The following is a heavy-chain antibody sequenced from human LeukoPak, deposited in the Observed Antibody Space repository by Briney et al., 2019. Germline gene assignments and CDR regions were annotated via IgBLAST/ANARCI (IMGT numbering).Heavy chain of an antibody. J-gene: IGHJ6*03. CDR1: GFTFDDYA. Sequence: GGSLRLSCAASGFTFDDYAMHWVRQAPGKGLEWVSLISWDGGSTYYADPVKGRFTISRDNSKNSLYLQMNSLRAEDTALYYCAKEYGDYEYYYYMDVWGKGTTVTVSS. D-gene: IGHD4-17*01. CDR3: AKEYGDYEYYYYMDV. V-gene: IGHV3-43D*03. CDR2: ISWDGGST.